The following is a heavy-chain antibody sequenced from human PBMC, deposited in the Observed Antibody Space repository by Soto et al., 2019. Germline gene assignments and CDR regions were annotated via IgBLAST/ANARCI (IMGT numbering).Heavy chain of an antibody. Sequence: EVQLVQSGAEVKKPGESLRISCKGSGYSFTSYWVTWVRQMPGKGLEWMGRIDPSDSYTNYNPPFQGHVTISVDKSISTAYLQRSSMKASDTAMYFCARLYGGNSGMDVGGQVTTVTVSS. CDR3: ARLYGGNSGMDV. V-gene: IGHV5-10-1*01. CDR2: IDPSDSYT. J-gene: IGHJ6*02. CDR1: GYSFTSYW. D-gene: IGHD4-17*01.